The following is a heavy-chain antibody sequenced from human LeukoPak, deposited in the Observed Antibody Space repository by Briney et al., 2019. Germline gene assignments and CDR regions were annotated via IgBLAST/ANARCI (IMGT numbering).Heavy chain of an antibody. D-gene: IGHD3-22*01. J-gene: IGHJ4*02. V-gene: IGHV3-30*18. CDR2: ISYDGSNK. Sequence: PGGSLRLSCAASGFTFSSYGMHWVRQAPGKGLEWVAVISYDGSNKYYADFVKGRFTISRDNSKNTLYLQMNSLRAEDTAVYYCAKAKVDSSGFGADYWGQGTLVTVSS. CDR1: GFTFSSYG. CDR3: AKAKVDSSGFGADY.